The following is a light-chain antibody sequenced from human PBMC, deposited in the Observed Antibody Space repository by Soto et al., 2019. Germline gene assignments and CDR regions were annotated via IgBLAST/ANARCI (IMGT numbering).Light chain of an antibody. J-gene: IGKJ1*01. V-gene: IGKV1-39*01. Sequence: DLQMTQSPSSLSASVRDRVTITCRASQSIGSKLSWYQQSPGKAPKLLVFAASSKPRVVPLRFDARGSGNDFSHTLYILQPEDFVTYYCQQAHTFPWTFGQGTKVDVK. CDR3: QQAHTFPWT. CDR2: AAS. CDR1: QSIGSK.